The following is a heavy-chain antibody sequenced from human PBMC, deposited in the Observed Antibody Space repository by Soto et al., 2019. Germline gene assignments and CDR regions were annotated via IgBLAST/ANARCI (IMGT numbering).Heavy chain of an antibody. CDR2: IIPVFGRV. Sequence: QVQLVQSRPEVKKTGTSVKVSCKASGGTFSGRAISWVRQAPGQGLEWMGGIIPVFGRVNYAEKFQDRVTITADESTGTVYMELSSLRSEDTALYYCANSRGGTFLGYHGMDIWGQGTTVSVSS. CDR1: GGTFSGRA. CDR3: ANSRGGTFLGYHGMDI. J-gene: IGHJ6*02. D-gene: IGHD3-16*01. V-gene: IGHV1-69*01.